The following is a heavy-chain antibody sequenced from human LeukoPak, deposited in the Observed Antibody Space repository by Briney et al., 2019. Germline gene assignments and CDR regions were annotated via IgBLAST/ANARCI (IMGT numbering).Heavy chain of an antibody. J-gene: IGHJ3*02. D-gene: IGHD6-13*01. CDR1: GGSITFSSYY. CDR2: IYYSGST. V-gene: IGHV4-39*01. CDR3: ARHRFIAAAGGWADAFDI. Sequence: SETLSLTCTVSGGSITFSSYYWGWIRQPPGKGLEWIASIYYSGSTYYNPSLQSRVTISVDTSKNQFSLKLSSVTAADTAVYYCARHRFIAAAGGWADAFDIWGQGTMVTVSS.